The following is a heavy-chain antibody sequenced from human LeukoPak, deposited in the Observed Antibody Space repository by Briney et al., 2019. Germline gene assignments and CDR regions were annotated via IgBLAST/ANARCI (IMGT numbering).Heavy chain of an antibody. Sequence: GGSLRLSCAASGFTFNTYWMHWVRQTPGKGLVWVSRIHYDGSNKNYADSVKGRFTISRDNAKNTLYLQMNSLRAEDTAPYYCARQYNYGLDYWGQGTLATVSS. CDR1: GFTFNTYW. D-gene: IGHD5-24*01. J-gene: IGHJ4*02. V-gene: IGHV3-74*01. CDR2: IHYDGSNK. CDR3: ARQYNYGLDY.